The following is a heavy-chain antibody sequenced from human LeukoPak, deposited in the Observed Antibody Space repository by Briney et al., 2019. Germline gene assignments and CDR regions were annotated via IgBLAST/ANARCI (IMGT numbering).Heavy chain of an antibody. CDR3: AKHGTYYDFWSGQYYFDY. D-gene: IGHD3-3*01. Sequence: GGSLRLSCSASGFYFGGYAMSWVRQAPGKGLEWVSGISGSGDRTNYADSVKGRFTISRDNSRNTLYLQMNSLRAEDTAVYYCAKHGTYYDFWSGQYYFDYWGQGTPVTVSS. CDR1: GFYFGGYA. V-gene: IGHV3-23*01. J-gene: IGHJ4*02. CDR2: ISGSGDRT.